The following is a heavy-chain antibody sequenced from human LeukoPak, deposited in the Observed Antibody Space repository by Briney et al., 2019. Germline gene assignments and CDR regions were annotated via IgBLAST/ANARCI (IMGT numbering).Heavy chain of an antibody. Sequence: SETLSLTCTVSGGSISSYYWSWIRQPPGKGLEWIGYIYYSGSTNYNPSLKSRVTISVDTSKNQFSLKLSSVTAADTAVYYCARVKGREGSTVIIDYWGQGTLVTVSS. CDR1: GGSISSYY. D-gene: IGHD3-10*01. J-gene: IGHJ4*02. CDR3: ARVKGREGSTVIIDY. V-gene: IGHV4-59*01. CDR2: IYYSGST.